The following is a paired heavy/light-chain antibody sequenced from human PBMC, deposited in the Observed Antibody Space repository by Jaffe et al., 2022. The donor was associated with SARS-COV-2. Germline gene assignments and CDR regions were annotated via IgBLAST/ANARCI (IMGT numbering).Heavy chain of an antibody. CDR2: ISTNGLNR. CDR1: GFIFNTYA. V-gene: IGHV3-64*01. CDR3: ARASGKYVDGNYPIDY. D-gene: IGHD1-7*01. J-gene: IGHJ4*02. Sequence: EVQLVESGGGLVQPGGSLRLSCAASGFIFNTYAMYWVRQAPGKGLEYVSGISTNGLNRYYVNSVKGRFTISRDNSKNTLYLQMGSLRAEDMAIYYCARASGKYVDGNYPIDYWGQGTPVTVSS.
Light chain of an antibody. CDR2: STN. J-gene: IGLJ3*02. V-gene: IGLV8-61*01. CDR3: VLYMGSGIWV. CDR1: SGSVSTSYH. Sequence: QTVVTQEPSFSVSPGGTVTLTCGLSSGSVSTSYHPSWYQQTPGQAPRTLIYSTNTRSSGVPDRFSGSILGNKAALTITGAQADDESDYYCVLYMGSGIWVFGGGTKLTVL.